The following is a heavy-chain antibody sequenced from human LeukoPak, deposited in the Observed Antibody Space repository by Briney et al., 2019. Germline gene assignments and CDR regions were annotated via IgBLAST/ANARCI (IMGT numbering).Heavy chain of an antibody. J-gene: IGHJ5*01. CDR3: AKGVGDWYDF. D-gene: IGHD4-17*01. CDR1: GFTFSDYY. V-gene: IGHV3-11*05. Sequence: GGSLRLSCAASGFTFSDYYMSWIRQAPGKGLEWVSYISSSSSYTNYADSVKGRFTISRDNSQNTLFLQMNSLRADDTAVYYCAKGVGDWYDFWGRGTLVTVSS. CDR2: ISSSSSYT.